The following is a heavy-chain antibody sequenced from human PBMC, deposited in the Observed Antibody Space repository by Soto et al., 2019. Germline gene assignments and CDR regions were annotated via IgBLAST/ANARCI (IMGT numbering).Heavy chain of an antibody. CDR3: ARQTGYDFWSGYYYYYYYGMDV. J-gene: IGHJ6*02. V-gene: IGHV4-39*01. CDR2: IYYSGST. Sequence: SETLSLTCTVSGGSISSSSYYWGWIRQPPGKGLEWIGSIYYSGSTYYNPSLKSRVTISVDTSKNQFSLKLSSVTAADTAVYYCARQTGYDFWSGYYYYYYYGMDVWGQGTTVTVSS. CDR1: GGSISSSSYY. D-gene: IGHD3-3*01.